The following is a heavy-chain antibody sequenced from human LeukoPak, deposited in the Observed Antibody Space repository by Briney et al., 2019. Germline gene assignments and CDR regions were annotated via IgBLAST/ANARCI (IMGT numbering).Heavy chain of an antibody. CDR3: ARTGTMVRGVIKRPHFDY. CDR1: GGSISSYY. J-gene: IGHJ4*02. Sequence: SEALSLTCTVSGGSISSYYWSWIRQPPGKGLEWIGEINHSGSTNYNPSLKSRVTISVDTSKNQFSLKLSSVTAADTAVYYCARTGTMVRGVIKRPHFDYWGQGTLVTVSS. V-gene: IGHV4-34*01. CDR2: INHSGST. D-gene: IGHD3-10*01.